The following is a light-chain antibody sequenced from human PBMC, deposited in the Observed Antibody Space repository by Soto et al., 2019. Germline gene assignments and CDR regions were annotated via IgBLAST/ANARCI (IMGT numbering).Light chain of an antibody. CDR2: DAS. CDR1: QTVRTNF. V-gene: IGKV3-20*01. Sequence: EFVLTQSPGTLSLSPGARATLSCRASQTVRTNFLAWYQQKPGHAPRLLIYDASSRATGIPDRFSGGGSGTDFTLTISRLEPEDFAVYYCQQFSSYPLTFGGGTKVEIK. J-gene: IGKJ4*01. CDR3: QQFSSYPLT.